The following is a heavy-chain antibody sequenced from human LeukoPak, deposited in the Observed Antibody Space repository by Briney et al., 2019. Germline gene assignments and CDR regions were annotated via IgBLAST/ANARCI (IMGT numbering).Heavy chain of an antibody. V-gene: IGHV3-43D*03. CDR3: AKDAGPRVGATREIYYYYYMDV. CDR2: ISWDGGST. Sequence: GGSLRLSCAASGFTFDDYAMHWVRQAPGKGLVWVFLISWDGGSTYYADSVKGRFTISRDNSKNSLYLQMNSLRAEDTALYYCAKDAGPRVGATREIYYYYYMDVWGKGTTVTVSS. D-gene: IGHD1-26*01. J-gene: IGHJ6*03. CDR1: GFTFDDYA.